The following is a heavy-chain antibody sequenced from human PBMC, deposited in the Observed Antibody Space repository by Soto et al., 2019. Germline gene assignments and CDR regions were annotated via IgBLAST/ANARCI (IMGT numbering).Heavy chain of an antibody. Sequence: QVQLVQSGAEVKKPESSVKVSCKAPGGTFSTYAISWVRQAPGKGLEWMGGIIPMFGTANYAQRFQDRVTITADESTNTVYMGLSSLRSEDTAVYFCASGIQLWLRRINNGYSGWGKGTLVTVSS. J-gene: IGHJ4*02. D-gene: IGHD5-18*01. CDR2: IIPMFGTA. V-gene: IGHV1-69*12. CDR1: GGTFSTYA. CDR3: ASGIQLWLRRINNGYSG.